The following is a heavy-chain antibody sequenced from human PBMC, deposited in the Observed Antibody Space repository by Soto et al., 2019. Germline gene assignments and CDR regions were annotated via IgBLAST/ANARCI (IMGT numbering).Heavy chain of an antibody. D-gene: IGHD3-9*01. Sequence: QVPLVQSGAEVKKPGASVKVSCKASGYTFTSYGISWVRQAPGQGLEWMGWISAYNGNTNYAQKLQGRVTMTTDTSTSTAHMELRSLRSDDTAVYYCARSPYDILTGYYGADFDYWGQGTLVTVSS. V-gene: IGHV1-18*01. CDR3: ARSPYDILTGYYGADFDY. J-gene: IGHJ4*02. CDR1: GYTFTSYG. CDR2: ISAYNGNT.